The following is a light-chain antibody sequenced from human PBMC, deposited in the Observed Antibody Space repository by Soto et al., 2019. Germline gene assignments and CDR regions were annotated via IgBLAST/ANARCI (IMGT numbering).Light chain of an antibody. CDR1: ESISSSY. CDR3: QQYSASPRT. V-gene: IGKV3-20*01. CDR2: GAS. Sequence: EIVLTQFPGTLSLSPGESATLSCRTSESISSSYLAWYQQRPGQPPRLSIYGASKTATGIPDRFSGSGSGTDFTLSISRLEPEDFGMYYCQQYSASPRTFGQGTKLEIK. J-gene: IGKJ2*01.